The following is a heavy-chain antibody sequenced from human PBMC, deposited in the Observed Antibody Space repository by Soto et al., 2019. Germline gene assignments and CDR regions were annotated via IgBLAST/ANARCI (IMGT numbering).Heavy chain of an antibody. V-gene: IGHV3-23*01. J-gene: IGHJ4*02. D-gene: IGHD3-10*01. CDR2: ISGSGGST. CDR3: VKDSAKRWFGELLSDYLEY. CDR1: VFTFSSYA. Sequence: HPGGSLRLSCAASVFTFSSYAMSLVRQAQGKGLEGVSGISGSGGSTYYADSVKGRFTISRDHSKNTVYLQMNSLRAEDTAVYYCVKDSAKRWFGELLSDYLEYWGQGTMVTVSS.